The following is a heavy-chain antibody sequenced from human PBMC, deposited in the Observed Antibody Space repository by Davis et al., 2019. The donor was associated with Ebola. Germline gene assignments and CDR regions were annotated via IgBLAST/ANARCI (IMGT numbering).Heavy chain of an antibody. V-gene: IGHV3-23*01. CDR2: LGTSADT. CDR3: AKDNRNIWSEV. J-gene: IGHJ3*01. CDR1: GFIFSSYV. Sequence: GESLKISCAASGFIFSSYVMSWVRQAPGKGLEWVSTLGTSADTYYADSVKGRFTISRDNSKNTLYLQMNGLRVDDTAIYYCAKDNRNIWSEVWGQGTMVTVSS. D-gene: IGHD2/OR15-2a*01.